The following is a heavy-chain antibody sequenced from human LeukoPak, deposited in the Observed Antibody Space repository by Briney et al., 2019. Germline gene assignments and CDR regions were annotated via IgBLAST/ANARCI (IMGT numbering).Heavy chain of an antibody. CDR3: TRVGDYDSHFDY. J-gene: IGHJ4*02. V-gene: IGHV4-59*01. CDR2: IYHSGST. D-gene: IGHD4-17*01. Sequence: SETLSLTCTVSGGSISGYYWSWVRQPPGKGLEWIAYIYHSGSTNYNPSLKSRVTISVDTSKNQFSLTLSSVSAPDTAVYYCTRVGDYDSHFDYWGQGTLVTVSS. CDR1: GGSISGYY.